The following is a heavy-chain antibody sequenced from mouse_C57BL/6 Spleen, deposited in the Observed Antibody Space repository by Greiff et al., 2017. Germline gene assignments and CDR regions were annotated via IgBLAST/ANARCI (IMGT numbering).Heavy chain of an antibody. CDR1: GYTFTSYT. CDR3: ARSQLGLYFDY. CDR2: INPSSGYT. Sequence: VQLQQSGAELARPGASVKMSCKASGYTFTSYTMHWVKQRPGQGLAWIGYINPSSGYTKYNQKFKDKATLTADKSSSTAYMQLSSLTSEDSAVYYCARSQLGLYFDYWGQGTTLTVSS. V-gene: IGHV1-4*01. D-gene: IGHD4-1*02. J-gene: IGHJ2*01.